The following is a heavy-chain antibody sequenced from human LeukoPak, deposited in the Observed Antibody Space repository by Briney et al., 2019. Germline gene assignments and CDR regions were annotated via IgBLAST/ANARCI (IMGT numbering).Heavy chain of an antibody. CDR3: SRGVMNGDYSWFDP. Sequence: PSETLSLTCAVSGDSITSVTFSWSWIRQPPGKGLEWIRYIYQSGRTFYTLSLRSRVAISVDRSKNQFTLRLTSVTAADTAVYYCSRGVMNGDYSWFDPWGQGTLVIVSS. V-gene: IGHV4-30-2*01. CDR1: GDSITSVTFS. J-gene: IGHJ5*02. CDR2: IYQSGRT. D-gene: IGHD4-17*01.